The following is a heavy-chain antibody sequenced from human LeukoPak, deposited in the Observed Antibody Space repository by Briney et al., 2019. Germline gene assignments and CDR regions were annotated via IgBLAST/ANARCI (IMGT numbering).Heavy chain of an antibody. Sequence: GGSLRLSCAASGFTFSSYWMSWVRQAPGKGLEWVANIKQDGSEKYYVDSVKGRFTISRDNAKNSLYLQTNSLRAEDTAVYYCAREPYYDFWSGYYRAFDYWGQGTLVTVSS. D-gene: IGHD3-3*01. CDR3: AREPYYDFWSGYYRAFDY. CDR1: GFTFSSYW. V-gene: IGHV3-7*01. CDR2: IKQDGSEK. J-gene: IGHJ4*02.